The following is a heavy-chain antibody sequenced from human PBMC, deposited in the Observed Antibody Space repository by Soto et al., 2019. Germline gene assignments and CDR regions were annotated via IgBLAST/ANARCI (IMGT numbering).Heavy chain of an antibody. Sequence: PSQTLSLTCAISGDSVSSNSAAWNWIRQSPSRGLEWLGRTYYRSKWYNDYAVSVKSRITINPDTSKNQFSLQLNSVTPEDTAVYYCARSPIAVAGTQGYYYYYRDVWGKGTTVTVSS. J-gene: IGHJ6*03. V-gene: IGHV6-1*01. CDR1: GDSVSSNSAA. CDR3: ARSPIAVAGTQGYYYYYRDV. D-gene: IGHD6-19*01. CDR2: TYYRSKWYN.